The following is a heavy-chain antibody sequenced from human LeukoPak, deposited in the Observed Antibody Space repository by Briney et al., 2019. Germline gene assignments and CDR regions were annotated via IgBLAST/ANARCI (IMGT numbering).Heavy chain of an antibody. CDR1: GYTFTAYD. CDR2: INPDNGNT. Sequence: ASVKVSCKASGYTFTAYDTIWVRQASGQGLEWMGWINPDNGNTNYAQKLQGRVTMTTDTSTSTAYMELRSLRSDDTAVYYCARDGFLVTIYYYGMDVWGQGTTVTVSS. J-gene: IGHJ6*02. V-gene: IGHV1-18*01. CDR3: ARDGFLVTIYYYGMDV. D-gene: IGHD2-21*02.